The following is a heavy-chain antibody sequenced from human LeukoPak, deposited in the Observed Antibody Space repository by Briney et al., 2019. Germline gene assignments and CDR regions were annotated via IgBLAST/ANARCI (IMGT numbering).Heavy chain of an antibody. CDR3: ARDTPTYDFWSGYYGP. CDR2: IYYRGST. CDR1: GGSISSGDYY. J-gene: IGHJ5*02. D-gene: IGHD3-3*01. Sequence: SQTLSLTCTVSGGSISSGDYYWSWIHQPPGKGLEWIGYIYYRGSTYYNPSLKSRVTISVDTSKNQFSLKLSSVTAADTAVYYCARDTPTYDFWSGYYGPWGQGTLVTVSS. V-gene: IGHV4-30-4*01.